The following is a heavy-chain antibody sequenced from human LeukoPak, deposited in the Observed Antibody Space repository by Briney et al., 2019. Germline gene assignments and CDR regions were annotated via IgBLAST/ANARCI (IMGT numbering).Heavy chain of an antibody. V-gene: IGHV3-23*01. CDR3: AKGEYYYGSGSYYYYYGMDV. CDR2: ISGSGGST. Sequence: GGSLRLSCAASGFTFSSHAMSWVRQAPGKGLEWVSAISGSGGSTYYADSVKGRFTISRDNSKNTLYLQMNSLRAEDTAVYYCAKGEYYYGSGSYYYYYGMDVWGQGTTVTVSS. CDR1: GFTFSSHA. J-gene: IGHJ6*02. D-gene: IGHD3-10*01.